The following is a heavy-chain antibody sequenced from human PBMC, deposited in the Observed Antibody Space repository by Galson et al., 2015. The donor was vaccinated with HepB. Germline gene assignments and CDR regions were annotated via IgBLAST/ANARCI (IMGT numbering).Heavy chain of an antibody. CDR3: AKSGAFSYFDL. Sequence: SLRLSCPASGFTFSNYAMSWVRQAPGKGLEWDSPINAGGGNTYYADSVKGRFTISRDNSKNTLSLQMSSLRADDTAVYYCAKSGAFSYFDLWGRGTLVSVSS. CDR1: GFTFSNYA. V-gene: IGHV3-23*01. J-gene: IGHJ2*01. D-gene: IGHD2/OR15-2a*01. CDR2: INAGGGNT.